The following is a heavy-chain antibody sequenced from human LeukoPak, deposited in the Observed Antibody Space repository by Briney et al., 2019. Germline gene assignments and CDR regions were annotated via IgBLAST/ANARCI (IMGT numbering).Heavy chain of an antibody. J-gene: IGHJ3*02. CDR3: ARGGSKGRRAFDI. Sequence: GGSLRLSCAASGFTFSSYSMNWVRQAPGKGLEWVSSISSSSSYIYYADSVKGRFTISRDNAKNSLYLQMNSLRAEDTAVYYCARGGSKGRRAFDIWGQGTMVTVSS. D-gene: IGHD3-10*01. V-gene: IGHV3-21*01. CDR1: GFTFSSYS. CDR2: ISSSSSYI.